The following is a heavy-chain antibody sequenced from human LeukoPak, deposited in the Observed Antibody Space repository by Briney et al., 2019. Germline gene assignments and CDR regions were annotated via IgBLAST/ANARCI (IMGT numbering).Heavy chain of an antibody. J-gene: IGHJ4*02. Sequence: ASVKVSCKASGYTFTSYDINWVRQATGQGLEWMGWVSAYADNTNYVQKFQGRVSMTTDTSTNTAYMELRSLRPDDTAVYYCARDCIGCHGFDFWGQGTLVTVSS. CDR2: VSAYADNT. D-gene: IGHD2-15*01. CDR3: ARDCIGCHGFDF. CDR1: GYTFTSYD. V-gene: IGHV1-18*01.